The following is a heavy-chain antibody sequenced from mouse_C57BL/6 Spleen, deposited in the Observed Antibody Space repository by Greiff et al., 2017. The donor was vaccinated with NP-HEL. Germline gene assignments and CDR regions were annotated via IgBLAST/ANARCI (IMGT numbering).Heavy chain of an antibody. CDR2: ISYSGST. D-gene: IGHD6-1*01. CDR1: GYSITSGYD. J-gene: IGHJ4*01. V-gene: IGHV3-1*01. Sequence: EVQRVESGPGMVKPSQSLSLSCTVTGYSITSGYDWHWIRHFPGNKLEWMGYISYSGSTNYNPSLKSRISITHDTSKNHFFLKLNSVTTEDTATYYCARTYSLYAMDYWGQGTSVTVSS. CDR3: ARTYSLYAMDY.